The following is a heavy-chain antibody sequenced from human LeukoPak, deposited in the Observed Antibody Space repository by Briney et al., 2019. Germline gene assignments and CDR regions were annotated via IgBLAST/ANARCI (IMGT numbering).Heavy chain of an antibody. CDR3: ARETAAGISDY. Sequence: SETLSLTCTVSGGSISSYYWSWIRRPPGKGLEWIGYIYYSGSTNYNPSLKSRVTISVDTSKNQFSLKLSSVTAADTAVYYCARETAAGISDYWGQGTLVTVSS. J-gene: IGHJ4*02. CDR1: GGSISSYY. D-gene: IGHD6-13*01. V-gene: IGHV4-59*01. CDR2: IYYSGST.